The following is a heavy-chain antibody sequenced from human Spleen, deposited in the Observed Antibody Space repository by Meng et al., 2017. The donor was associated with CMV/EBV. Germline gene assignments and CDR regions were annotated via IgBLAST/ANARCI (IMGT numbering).Heavy chain of an antibody. V-gene: IGHV3-30*02. CDR2: IRYDGSNK. Sequence: GESLKISRAASGCTFRSYGMHWVRQAPGKGLELVAFIRYDGSNKYYADSVKGRFTISRDNSKNTLYLQMNSLRAEDTAVYYCAKTLYYSSSWYGIYYYYVMDVWGQGTTVTVSS. CDR3: AKTLYYSSSWYGIYYYYVMDV. J-gene: IGHJ6*02. D-gene: IGHD6-13*01. CDR1: GCTFRSYG.